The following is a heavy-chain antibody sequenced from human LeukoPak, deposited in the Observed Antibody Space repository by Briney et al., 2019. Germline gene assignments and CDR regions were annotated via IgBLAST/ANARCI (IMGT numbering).Heavy chain of an antibody. Sequence: SVKVSCKASRFTSDVINWVRQAPGQGLEWLGRIIPLTGVTDYAQKFQGRLTITVHRSASSSYMELSSLISEDTAVYYCARPERFPGFHDAFDLWGQGTMVTVSS. J-gene: IGHJ3*01. CDR1: RFTSDV. CDR2: IIPLTGVT. V-gene: IGHV1-69*04. CDR3: ARPERFPGFHDAFDL. D-gene: IGHD3-9*01.